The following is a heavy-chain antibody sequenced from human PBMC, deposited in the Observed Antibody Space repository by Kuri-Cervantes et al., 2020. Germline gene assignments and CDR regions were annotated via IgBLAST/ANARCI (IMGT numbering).Heavy chain of an antibody. CDR3: ARGAIVATRSYDY. CDR2: ISSSGSTI. CDR1: GFTFSDYY. Sequence: LSLTCAASGFTFSDYYMSWIRQAPGKGLEWVSYISSSGSTIYYADSVTGRFTISRDDSKNSLYLQMNSLKTEDTAVYYCARGAIVATRSYDYWGQGSLVTVSS. J-gene: IGHJ4*02. D-gene: IGHD5-12*01. V-gene: IGHV3-11*01.